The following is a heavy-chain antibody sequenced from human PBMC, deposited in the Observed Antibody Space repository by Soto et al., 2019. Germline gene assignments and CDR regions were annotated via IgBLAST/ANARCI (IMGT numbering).Heavy chain of an antibody. CDR2: ISSSGSSI. CDR1: GFTFSDYY. D-gene: IGHD5-12*01. CDR3: AKNADIVATIGEFDY. V-gene: IGHV3-11*01. Sequence: GGSLRLSCAASGFTFSDYYMSWIRQAPGKGLEWVSYISSSGSSIYYADSVKGRFTISRDNSKNTLYLQMNSLRAEDTAVYYCAKNADIVATIGEFDYWGQGTLVTVSS. J-gene: IGHJ4*02.